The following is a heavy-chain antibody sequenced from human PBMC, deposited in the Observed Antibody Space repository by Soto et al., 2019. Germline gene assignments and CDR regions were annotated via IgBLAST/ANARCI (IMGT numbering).Heavy chain of an antibody. V-gene: IGHV1-45*02. CDR3: ARSYYYDSSGSYRFDY. J-gene: IGHJ4*02. Sequence: SVKVSCKASGYTFTYRYLHWVRQAPGQALEWMGWITPFNGNTNYAQKFQDRVTITRDRSMSTAYMELSSLRSEDTAMYYCARSYYYDSSGSYRFDYWGQGTLVTVSS. CDR1: GYTFTYRY. CDR2: ITPFNGNT. D-gene: IGHD3-22*01.